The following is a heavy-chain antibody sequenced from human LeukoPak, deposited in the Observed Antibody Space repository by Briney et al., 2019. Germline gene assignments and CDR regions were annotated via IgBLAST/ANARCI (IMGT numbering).Heavy chain of an antibody. CDR3: ARDRGFAQNYMDV. CDR1: GFTFSSYS. CDR2: ISSSSYI. D-gene: IGHD3-22*01. J-gene: IGHJ6*03. Sequence: GGSLRLSCAASGFTFSSYSMNWVRQAPGKGLEWVSSISSSSYIYYADSVKGRFTISRDNAKNSLYLQMNSLRAEDTAVYYCARDRGFAQNYMDVWGKGTTVTVSS. V-gene: IGHV3-21*01.